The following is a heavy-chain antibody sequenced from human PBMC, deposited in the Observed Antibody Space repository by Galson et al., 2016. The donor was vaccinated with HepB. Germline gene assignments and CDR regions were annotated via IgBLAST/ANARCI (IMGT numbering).Heavy chain of an antibody. J-gene: IGHJ3*02. CDR1: GFTFTDYW. Sequence: SLRLSCAASGFTFTDYWMVWVRQAPGKGLEYVANVNRDGSGTHYMDSAKGRFTISRDNARNSVDLQINSLRPEDTGLYYCLSGFTSGIWGQGTMVTVSS. CDR2: VNRDGSGT. CDR3: LSGFTSGI. V-gene: IGHV3-7*01. D-gene: IGHD1-26*01.